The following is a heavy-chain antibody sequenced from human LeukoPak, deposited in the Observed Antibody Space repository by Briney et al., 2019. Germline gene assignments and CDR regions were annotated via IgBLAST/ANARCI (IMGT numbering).Heavy chain of an antibody. J-gene: IGHJ4*02. CDR3: VRDWGYDSSGYWQKYFDS. CDR2: IYNDGSST. Sequence: GGSLRLSCAASGFTFSHYWMHWVRQAPGKGLVWVSRIYNDGSSTSYADSVKGRFTISRDNAKSTLHLQMNSLRAEDTAVYYCVRDWGYDSSGYWQKYFDSWGQGTLVTVSS. CDR1: GFTFSHYW. V-gene: IGHV3-74*01. D-gene: IGHD3-22*01.